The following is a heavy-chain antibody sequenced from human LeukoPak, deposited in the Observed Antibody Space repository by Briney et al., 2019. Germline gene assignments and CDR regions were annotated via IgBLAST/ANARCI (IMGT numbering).Heavy chain of an antibody. Sequence: SETLSLTCVVSGGSISPYYWSWIRQSPGKGLEWIGYIDPSGSASYNPSLKSRVTIFVDTSKNLFSLILTSVSASDTAIYYCARDHWLFSSKTWYYYGMDVWGQGTTVTVSS. CDR2: IDPSGSA. J-gene: IGHJ6*02. CDR1: GGSISPYY. D-gene: IGHD3-9*01. CDR3: ARDHWLFSSKTWYYYGMDV. V-gene: IGHV4-59*01.